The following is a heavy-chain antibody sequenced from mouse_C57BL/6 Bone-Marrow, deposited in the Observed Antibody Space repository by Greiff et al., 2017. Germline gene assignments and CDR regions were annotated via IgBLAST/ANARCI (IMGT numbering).Heavy chain of an antibody. CDR1: GYTLTDYY. J-gene: IGHJ1*03. Sequence: QVQLQQFGPELVKPGASVKISCKASGYTLTDYYINWVKQRPGQGLEWVGWIFPGSGSTYYNEKFKGKATLHVDKSSSTAYMLLSRLTSEDSAVYFGAREGYYYGSSHWYFDVWGTGTTVTVSS. V-gene: IGHV1-75*01. CDR3: AREGYYYGSSHWYFDV. D-gene: IGHD1-1*01. CDR2: IFPGSGST.